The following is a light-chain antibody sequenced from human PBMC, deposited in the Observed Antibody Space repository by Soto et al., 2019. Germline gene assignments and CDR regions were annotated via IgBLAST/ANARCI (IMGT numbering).Light chain of an antibody. Sequence: EIVMTQSPATLSVYPGERATLSCRASQSVSSSLAWYQQKPGQAPRLLIYDASNRATGIPARFSGSGSGTDFTLTISSLEPEDFAVYYCQQRSNWPPFFGQGTRLEIK. CDR1: QSVSSS. CDR2: DAS. V-gene: IGKV3-11*01. J-gene: IGKJ5*01. CDR3: QQRSNWPPF.